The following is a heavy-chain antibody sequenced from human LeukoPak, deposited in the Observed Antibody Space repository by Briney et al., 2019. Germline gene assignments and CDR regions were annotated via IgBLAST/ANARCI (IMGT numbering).Heavy chain of an antibody. D-gene: IGHD6-19*01. Sequence: GGSLRLSCAASGFTVSSNYMSWVRQAPGKGLEWVSVIYSGGSTYYADSVKGRFTISRDNSKNTLYLQMNSLRAEDTAVYYCARDYSSGWPFDYWGQGTLVTVSS. CDR1: GFTVSSNY. CDR3: ARDYSSGWPFDY. J-gene: IGHJ4*02. V-gene: IGHV3-53*01. CDR2: IYSGGST.